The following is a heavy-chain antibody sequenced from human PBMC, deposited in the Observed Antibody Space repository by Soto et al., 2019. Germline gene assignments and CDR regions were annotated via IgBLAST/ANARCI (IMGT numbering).Heavy chain of an antibody. CDR1: GGAMSSYY. V-gene: IGHV4-59*01. J-gene: IGHJ6*02. CDR3: ARDANWYGDYYGMDV. D-gene: IGHD1-1*01. CDR2: IYYIGST. Sequence: PSETLSLTCSVSGGAMSSYYWTWIRRPPGKGLEWIGYIYYIGSTKYNPSLKSRVTISVDTSKNQFSLRLSSVTAADTAVYYCARDANWYGDYYGMDVWGQGTTVTVSS.